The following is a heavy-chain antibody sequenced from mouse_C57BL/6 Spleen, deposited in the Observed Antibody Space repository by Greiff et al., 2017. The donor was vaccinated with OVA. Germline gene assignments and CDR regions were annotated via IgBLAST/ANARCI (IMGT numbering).Heavy chain of an antibody. Sequence: EVMLVESGGGLVQPGGSLSLSCAASGFTFTDYYMSWVRQPPGKALEWLGFIRNKANGYTTEYSASVKGRFTISRDNSQSILYLQMNALRAEDSATYYCARSLIPPVVAGAMDYWGQGTSVTVSS. J-gene: IGHJ4*01. CDR3: ARSLIPPVVAGAMDY. D-gene: IGHD1-1*01. CDR1: GFTFTDYY. CDR2: IRNKANGYTT. V-gene: IGHV7-3*01.